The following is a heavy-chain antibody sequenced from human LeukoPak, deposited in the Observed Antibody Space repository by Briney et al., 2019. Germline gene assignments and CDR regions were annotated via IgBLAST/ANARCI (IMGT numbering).Heavy chain of an antibody. CDR2: INHSGRT. D-gene: IGHD1-26*01. CDR1: GESFSDYY. Sequence: SETLSLTCAVYGESFSDYYWSWLRQPPGKGLEWIGEINHSGRTNYNPSLKSRVAISEDASNNQFSLNLTSVTAADTVVYYCARGRRDGNYLGRYYFDYWGQGTLVTVSS. J-gene: IGHJ4*02. V-gene: IGHV4-34*01. CDR3: ARGRRDGNYLGRYYFDY.